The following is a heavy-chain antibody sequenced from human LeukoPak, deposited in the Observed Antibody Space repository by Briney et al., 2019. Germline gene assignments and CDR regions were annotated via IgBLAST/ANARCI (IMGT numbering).Heavy chain of an antibody. CDR1: GGSVSGYY. CDR2: INHSGST. V-gene: IGHV4-34*01. Sequence: SETLSLTCAVYGGSVSGYYWSWIRHPPGKGLEWIGEINHSGSTNYNPSLKSRVTISVDTSKNQFSLKLSSVTAADTAVYYCARGLGSGSRLIPWGQGTLVTVSS. CDR3: ARGLGSGSRLIP. D-gene: IGHD1-26*01. J-gene: IGHJ5*02.